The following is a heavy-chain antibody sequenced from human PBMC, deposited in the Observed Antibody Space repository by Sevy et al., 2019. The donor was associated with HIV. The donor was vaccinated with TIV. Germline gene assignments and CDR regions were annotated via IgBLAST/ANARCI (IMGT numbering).Heavy chain of an antibody. J-gene: IGHJ6*02. Sequence: GGSLRLSCAASGFTPSTYGMHWVRQAPGKGLEWVAVIGYDGSNKYYADSVKGRFTISRDNSKNILYLQMTSLRPGDTAVYYCAKDHLDFSNLFYGMDVWGQGTTVTVSS. D-gene: IGHD4-4*01. V-gene: IGHV3-30*02. CDR3: AKDHLDFSNLFYGMDV. CDR1: GFTPSTYG. CDR2: IGYDGSNK.